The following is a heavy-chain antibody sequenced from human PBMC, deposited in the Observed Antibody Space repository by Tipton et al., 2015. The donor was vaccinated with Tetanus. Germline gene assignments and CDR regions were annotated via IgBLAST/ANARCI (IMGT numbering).Heavy chain of an antibody. CDR3: ARDSSPYYYYYGLDV. D-gene: IGHD2/OR15-2a*01. Sequence: SLRLSCAASGFRFSTFAIHWVRQAPGKGLEWVAVILYDGTNNYYADSVKGRFTISRDNSKNTLYLQMTSLRPEDTALYYCARDSSPYYYYYGLDVWGQGTPVAVSS. J-gene: IGHJ6*02. CDR2: ILYDGTNN. CDR1: GFRFSTFA. V-gene: IGHV3-30*16.